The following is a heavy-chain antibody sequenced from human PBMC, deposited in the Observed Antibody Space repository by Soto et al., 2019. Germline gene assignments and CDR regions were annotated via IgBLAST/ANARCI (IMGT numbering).Heavy chain of an antibody. V-gene: IGHV3-23*01. CDR3: ARGFDFWTQNFDN. Sequence: EVQLLESGGGLIQPGGSLRLSCTASGFTFSSYAMSWVRQAPGKGLEWVSGISGRGGSTYYTDAVKGRCTISRDNSKNTLYLQMNSLRDEDTAVYHCARGFDFWTQNFDNWGQGTLVTVSS. CDR2: ISGRGGST. D-gene: IGHD3-3*01. J-gene: IGHJ4*02. CDR1: GFTFSSYA.